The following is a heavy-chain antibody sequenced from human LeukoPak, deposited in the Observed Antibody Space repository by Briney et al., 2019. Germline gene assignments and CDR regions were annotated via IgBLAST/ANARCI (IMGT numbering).Heavy chain of an antibody. Sequence: ASVQVSCKASGYTFTSYGISWVRQAPGQGLEWMGWISGYNGDTRYAQILQGRVTMSTDTSTTTAYMELRSLRSDDTAVYYCARPVVAGNFDYWGQGTLVTVSS. CDR3: ARPVVAGNFDY. D-gene: IGHD6-19*01. CDR1: GYTFTSYG. J-gene: IGHJ4*02. V-gene: IGHV1-18*01. CDR2: ISGYNGDT.